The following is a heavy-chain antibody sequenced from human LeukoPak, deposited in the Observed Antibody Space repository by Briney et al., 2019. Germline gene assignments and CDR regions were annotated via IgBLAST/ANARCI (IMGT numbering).Heavy chain of an antibody. V-gene: IGHV4-38-2*02. J-gene: IGHJ2*01. Sequence: SETLSLTCTVSGYSISSGYYWGWIRQPPGKGLEWIGSIYHSGSTYYNPSLKSRVTISVDTSKNQFSLKLSSVTAADTAVYYCARLSDYANSWYFDLWGRGTLVTVSS. D-gene: IGHD4-17*01. CDR3: ARLSDYANSWYFDL. CDR2: IYHSGST. CDR1: GYSISSGYY.